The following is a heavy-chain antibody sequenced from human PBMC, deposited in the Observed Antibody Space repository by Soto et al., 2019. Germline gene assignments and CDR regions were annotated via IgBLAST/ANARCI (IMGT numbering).Heavy chain of an antibody. J-gene: IGHJ4*02. CDR1: GFTXSSYG. D-gene: IGHD3-16*01. CDR3: AIILGDYFDC. CDR2: ISYDGSNK. V-gene: IGHV3-30*03. Sequence: TGGSLRLSCAASGFTXSSYGMHWVRQAPGKGLEWVAVISYDGSNKYYADSVKGRFTISRDNSKNTLYLQMNSLRAEDTAVYYCAIILGDYFDCWGQGTLVTVSS.